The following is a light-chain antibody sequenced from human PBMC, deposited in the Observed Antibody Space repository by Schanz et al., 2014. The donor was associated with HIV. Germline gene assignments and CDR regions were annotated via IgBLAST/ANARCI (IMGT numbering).Light chain of an antibody. J-gene: IGKJ5*01. Sequence: EIQMAQSPSSLSASLGDRVAITCRASQNITDHLTWYQQKTGRPPKLLIYAATVLHPGVPSRFSGSGSGTDFTLTITNLQPEDFALYFCQQSFTTPSITFGQGTRLEIK. CDR2: AAT. CDR1: QNITDH. V-gene: IGKV1-39*01. CDR3: QQSFTTPSIT.